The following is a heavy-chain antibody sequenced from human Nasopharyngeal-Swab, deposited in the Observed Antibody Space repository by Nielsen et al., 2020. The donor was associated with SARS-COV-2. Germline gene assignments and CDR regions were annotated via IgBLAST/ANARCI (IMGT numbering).Heavy chain of an antibody. CDR3: VRVAPLGPAMATAHFDY. D-gene: IGHD5-18*01. CDR1: VGTFSSYA. CDR2: IIPIFGTA. J-gene: IGHJ4*02. Sequence: SVTVSCKASVGTFSSYAISWVRPAPGQGLDWMGGIIPIFGTANYAQKFQGRVTITADESTSTAYMELSSLRSEDTAVYYYVRVAPLGPAMATAHFDYWGQGTLVTVSS. V-gene: IGHV1-69*13.